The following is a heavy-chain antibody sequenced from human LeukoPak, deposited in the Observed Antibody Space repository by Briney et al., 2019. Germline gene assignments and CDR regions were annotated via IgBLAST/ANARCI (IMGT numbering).Heavy chain of an antibody. J-gene: IGHJ4*02. CDR2: IKEDGGEK. CDR1: GFTFSRYW. Sequence: PGGSLRLSRAASGFTFSRYWMSWVRQAPGKGLEWVANIKEDGGEKFHVDSVKGRFTISRDNAKNSLYLQMNSLRAEDTAVYYCARGITIFGVVITTYFDYWGQGTLVTVSS. CDR3: ARGITIFGVVITTYFDY. V-gene: IGHV3-7*04. D-gene: IGHD3-3*01.